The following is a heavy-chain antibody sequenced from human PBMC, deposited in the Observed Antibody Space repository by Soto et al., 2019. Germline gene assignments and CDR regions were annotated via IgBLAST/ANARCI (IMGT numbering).Heavy chain of an antibody. J-gene: IGHJ6*02. CDR2: IYYSGST. V-gene: IGHV4-30-4*01. CDR1: GGSISSGDYY. Sequence: SETLSLTCTVSGGSISSGDYYWSWIRQPPGKGLEWIGYIYYSGSTYYNPSLKSRVTISVDTSKNQFSLKLSSVTAADTAVYYCARDSRLGGIVGSKGRGYYYYYGMDVWGQGTTVTVSS. D-gene: IGHD3-22*01. CDR3: ARDSRLGGIVGSKGRGYYYYYGMDV.